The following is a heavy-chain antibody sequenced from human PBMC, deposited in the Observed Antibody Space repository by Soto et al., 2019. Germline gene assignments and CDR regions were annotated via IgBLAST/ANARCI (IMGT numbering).Heavy chain of an antibody. V-gene: IGHV1-18*01. Sequence: QVHLVQSGAEVKKPGASVKVSCKGSGYTFTSYGITWVRQAPGQGLEWMGWISAHNGNTDYAQKLQGRCTVTRDTSTSTAYMELRSLRSDDAAVYYCARGRDGDYWGQGALVTVSS. CDR2: ISAHNGNT. D-gene: IGHD6-6*01. CDR3: ARGRDGDY. CDR1: GYTFTSYG. J-gene: IGHJ4*02.